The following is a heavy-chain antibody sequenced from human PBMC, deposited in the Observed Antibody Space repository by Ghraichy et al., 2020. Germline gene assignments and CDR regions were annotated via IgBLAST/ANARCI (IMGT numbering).Heavy chain of an antibody. CDR1: GFTFNSYG. D-gene: IGHD1-26*01. CDR3: AKGNSGNYGVLYY. V-gene: IGHV3-33*03. CDR2: IWYDGSST. J-gene: IGHJ4*02. Sequence: GGSLRLSCAASGFTFNSYGMHWVRQAPGKGLQWVAIIWYDGSSTYYADSVKGRFTISRDKSKLYLQMDSLRAEDTAVYYCAKGNSGNYGVLYYWGQGTLVTVSS.